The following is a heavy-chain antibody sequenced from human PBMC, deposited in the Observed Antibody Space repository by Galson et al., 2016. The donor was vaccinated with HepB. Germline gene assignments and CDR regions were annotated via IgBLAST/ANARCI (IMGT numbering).Heavy chain of an antibody. CDR2: ISYDGSIK. D-gene: IGHD3-22*01. CDR3: ARSDFDDSSGYYPDY. V-gene: IGHV3-30-3*01. Sequence: SLRLSCAASGFTFSSYAMHWVRQAPGKGLEWVAVISYDGSIKYYVDSVKGRFTISRDNSKNSLYLQMNSLRAEDTAVYYCARSDFDDSSGYYPDYWGQGTLVTVSS. J-gene: IGHJ4*02. CDR1: GFTFSSYA.